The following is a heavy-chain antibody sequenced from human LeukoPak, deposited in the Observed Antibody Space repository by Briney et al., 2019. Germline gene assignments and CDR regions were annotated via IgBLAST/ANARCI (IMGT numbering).Heavy chain of an antibody. Sequence: PSETLSLTCTVSGGSISSYYWSWIRQPAGKGLEWIGRMYTSGSTNYNPSLKSRVTMSVDTSKNLFSLKLSSVTAADTAIYYCARDERGYDSSGYYHYYFDYWGQGILVTVSS. V-gene: IGHV4-4*07. CDR1: GGSISSYY. CDR2: MYTSGST. CDR3: ARDERGYDSSGYYHYYFDY. J-gene: IGHJ4*02. D-gene: IGHD3-22*01.